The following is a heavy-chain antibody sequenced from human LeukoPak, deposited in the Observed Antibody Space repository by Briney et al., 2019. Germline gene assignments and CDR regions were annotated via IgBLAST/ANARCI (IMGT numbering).Heavy chain of an antibody. V-gene: IGHV3-30*04. D-gene: IGHD3-10*01. CDR3: ARSNYYGSGSYYNSDY. CDR1: GFTFSSYA. J-gene: IGHJ4*02. Sequence: GRSLRLSCAASGFTFSSYAMHWVRQAPGKGLEWVAVISYDGSNKYNADSVKGRFTISRDNSKNTLYLQMNSLRAEDTAVYYCARSNYYGSGSYYNSDYWGQGTLVTVSS. CDR2: ISYDGSNK.